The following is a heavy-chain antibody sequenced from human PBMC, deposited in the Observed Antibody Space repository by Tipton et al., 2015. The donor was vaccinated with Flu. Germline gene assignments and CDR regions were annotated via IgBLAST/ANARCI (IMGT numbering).Heavy chain of an antibody. Sequence: TLSLTCTVSGGSISSGSYYWSWIRQPAGKGLEWIGRIYTSGSTNYNPSLKSRVTISVGTSKNQFSLKLSSVTAADTAVYYCARESRSGPAWFDPWGQGTLVTVSS. CDR2: IYTSGST. D-gene: IGHD3-10*01. J-gene: IGHJ5*02. CDR1: GGSISSGSYY. V-gene: IGHV4-61*02. CDR3: ARESRSGPAWFDP.